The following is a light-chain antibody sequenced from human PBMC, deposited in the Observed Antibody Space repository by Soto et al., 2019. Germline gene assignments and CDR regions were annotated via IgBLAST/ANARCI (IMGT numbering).Light chain of an antibody. Sequence: DIQMTQSPSSLSASIGDRITITCRASQSISTYLNWYQQKPGKAPNLLIYSASTLQSGVPSRFSGRGSATDFTLTISSLQPEDFATYYCQQSFITPPLTFGGGTKVDIK. CDR1: QSISTY. V-gene: IGKV1-39*01. CDR3: QQSFITPPLT. CDR2: SAS. J-gene: IGKJ4*01.